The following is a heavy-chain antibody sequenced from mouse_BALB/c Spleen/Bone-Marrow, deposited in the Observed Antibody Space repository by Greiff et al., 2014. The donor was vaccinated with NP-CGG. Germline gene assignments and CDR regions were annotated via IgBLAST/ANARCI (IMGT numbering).Heavy chain of an antibody. D-gene: IGHD2-4*01. CDR1: GFNIKDTY. CDR3: ARDDYDDYYAMDY. CDR2: IDPANGNT. V-gene: IGHV14-3*02. J-gene: IGHJ4*01. Sequence: VQLKESGAELVKPGASVKLSCTASGFNIKDTYMHWVEQRPEQGLEWIGRIDPANGNTKYDPKFQDKATITTDTSSNTAYLQLSSLTSEDTAVYYCARDDYDDYYAMDYWGQGTSVTVSS.